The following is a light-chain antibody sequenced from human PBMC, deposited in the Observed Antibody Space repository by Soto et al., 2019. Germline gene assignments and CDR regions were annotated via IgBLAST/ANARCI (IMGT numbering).Light chain of an antibody. CDR1: SSDVGGYNY. CDR2: DDS. J-gene: IGLJ2*01. V-gene: IGLV2-14*03. CDR3: SSYTSSRTLV. Sequence: QSALTQPASVSGSPGQSITISCTGTSSDVGGYNYVSWYQQHPGKAPKLMIYDDSNRPSGVSNRFSGSKSGNTASLTISGLQAEDEADYYCSSYTSSRTLVFGGGTKVTVL.